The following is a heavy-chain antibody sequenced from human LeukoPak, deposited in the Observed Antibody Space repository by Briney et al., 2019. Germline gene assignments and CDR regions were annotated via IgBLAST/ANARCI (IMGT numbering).Heavy chain of an antibody. CDR2: ISAYNGNT. V-gene: IGHV1-18*01. Sequence: GASVKVSCKASGYTFTSYGISRVRQAPGQGLEWMGWISAYNGNTNYAQKLQGRVTMTTDTSTSTAYMELRSLRSDDTAVYYCARDRTVSSSWGVGYWGQGTLVTVSS. CDR1: GYTFTSYG. CDR3: ARDRTVSSSWGVGY. D-gene: IGHD6-13*01. J-gene: IGHJ4*02.